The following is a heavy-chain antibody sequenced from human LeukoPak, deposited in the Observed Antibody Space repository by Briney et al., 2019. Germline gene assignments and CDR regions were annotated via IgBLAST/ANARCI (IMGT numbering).Heavy chain of an antibody. D-gene: IGHD4/OR15-4a*01. Sequence: SETLSLTCSVSGDSITGYSWSWIRQTPGKGLEWIGYIYYNGDTHYNPSLNSRLSMSVDTPNKQFSLNLRSVTAADTAVYYCVRGPYGASISNWFDPWGQGLLVTASS. CDR2: IYYNGDT. CDR3: VRGPYGASISNWFDP. V-gene: IGHV4-59*01. J-gene: IGHJ5*02. CDR1: GDSITGYS.